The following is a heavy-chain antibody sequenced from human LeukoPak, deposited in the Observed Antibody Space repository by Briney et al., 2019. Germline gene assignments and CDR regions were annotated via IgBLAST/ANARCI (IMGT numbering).Heavy chain of an antibody. D-gene: IGHD3-22*01. J-gene: IGHJ4*02. CDR2: IRSKANSYAT. Sequence: GGSLRLSCAASGFTFSSYAMHWVRQASGKGLEWVGRIRSKANSYATAYAASVKGRFTISRDDSKNTAYLQMNSLKTEDTAVYYCTRHPHYYDSSGYYSSWGQGTLVTVSS. V-gene: IGHV3-73*01. CDR3: TRHPHYYDSSGYYSS. CDR1: GFTFSSYA.